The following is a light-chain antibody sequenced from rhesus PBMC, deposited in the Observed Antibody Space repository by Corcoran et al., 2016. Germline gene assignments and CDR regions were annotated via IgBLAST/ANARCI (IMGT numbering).Light chain of an antibody. J-gene: IGLJ1*01. CDR3: CSYTSRSTYI. CDR2: DVS. CDR1: SNDVGGYND. V-gene: IGLV2S9*01. Sequence: QSALTQPPSVSKSLGQSVPISCTVTSNDVGGYNDVSWYQQPPGTAPRLLIYDVSKRPSGVSDRFSGSKSGNTASLTISGLQAEDEADYYCCSYTSRSTYIFGAGTRLTVL.